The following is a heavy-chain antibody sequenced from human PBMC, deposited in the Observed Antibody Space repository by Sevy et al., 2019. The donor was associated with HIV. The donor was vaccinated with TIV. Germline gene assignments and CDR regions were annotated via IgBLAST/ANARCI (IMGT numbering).Heavy chain of an antibody. Sequence: GGSLRLSCAASGFTVSSNYMSWVRQAPGKGLEWVSVIYSGCSTYYADSVKDRFTISRDNSKNTLYLQMNSLRAEDTAVYYCARDLVRPGIAVAGFDYWGQGTLVTVSS. CDR1: GFTVSSNY. J-gene: IGHJ4*02. D-gene: IGHD6-13*01. CDR3: ARDLVRPGIAVAGFDY. V-gene: IGHV3-53*01. CDR2: IYSGCST.